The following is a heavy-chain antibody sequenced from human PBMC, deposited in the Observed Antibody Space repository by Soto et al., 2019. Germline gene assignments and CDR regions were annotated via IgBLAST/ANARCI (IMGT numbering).Heavy chain of an antibody. V-gene: IGHV4-59*08. J-gene: IGHJ5*02. Sequence: KPSETLSLTCTVSGGSISSSYWSWIRQPPGKGLEWLAYIYDDGSANYNPSLKSRATISLDMSKNQFSLKLSSVTPTDTAVYYCARRSSSSLGSLFDPWGRGILVTVSS. CDR1: GGSISSSY. D-gene: IGHD6-6*01. CDR3: ARRSSSSLGSLFDP. CDR2: IYDDGSA.